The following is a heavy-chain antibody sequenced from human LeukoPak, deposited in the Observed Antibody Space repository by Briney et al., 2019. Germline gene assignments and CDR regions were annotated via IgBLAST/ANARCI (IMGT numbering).Heavy chain of an antibody. CDR1: GGSISSSGYS. Sequence: SETLSLTCTVSGGSISSSGYSWSWIRQPPGKGLEWIGYIYHGGSTYYNPSLESRVIISVDMSKNQCSLKLSSVTAADTAVYYCASRAGYDAFDIWGQGTMVTVSS. V-gene: IGHV4-30-2*01. J-gene: IGHJ3*02. CDR2: IYHGGST. CDR3: ASRAGYDAFDI. D-gene: IGHD5-24*01.